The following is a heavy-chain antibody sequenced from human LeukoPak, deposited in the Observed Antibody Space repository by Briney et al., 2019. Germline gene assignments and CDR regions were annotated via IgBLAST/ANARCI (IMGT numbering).Heavy chain of an antibody. D-gene: IGHD3-3*01. Sequence: GGSLRLSCAASGFTFSSYWMHWVRQAPGKGLVWVSRINSDGSSTSYADSVKGRFTISRDNAKNTLYLQMNSLRAEDTAVYYCARGPPYYDFWSGYSDYWGQGTLVTVSS. V-gene: IGHV3-74*01. CDR1: GFTFSSYW. CDR2: INSDGSST. J-gene: IGHJ4*02. CDR3: ARGPPYYDFWSGYSDY.